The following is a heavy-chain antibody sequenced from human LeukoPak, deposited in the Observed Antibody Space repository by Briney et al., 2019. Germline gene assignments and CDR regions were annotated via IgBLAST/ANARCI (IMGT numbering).Heavy chain of an antibody. Sequence: AAVTVSCKASGYTFTVYYMHWVRQAPGQGVEWMGWINPNSGGTNYAQKLQGRVTMTTDTSTSTAYMELRSLRSDDTAVYYCARDRGFYDPDAFDIWGQGTMVTVSS. D-gene: IGHD3-16*01. CDR3: ARDRGFYDPDAFDI. CDR2: INPNSGGT. J-gene: IGHJ3*02. V-gene: IGHV1-2*02. CDR1: GYTFTVYY.